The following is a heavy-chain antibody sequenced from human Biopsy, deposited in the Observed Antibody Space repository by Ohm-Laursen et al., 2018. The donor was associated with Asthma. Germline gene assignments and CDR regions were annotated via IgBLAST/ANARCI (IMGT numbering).Heavy chain of an antibody. J-gene: IGHJ4*02. CDR3: AKDRDYDILTGPPGFDY. CDR2: VSGSGSNT. Sequence: SLRLSCSASGFTFSSYAMNWVRQAPGKGLEWVSTVSGSGSNTYYADSVKGRFTISRDNSKNTLYLQMNSLRAEDTAVYYCAKDRDYDILTGPPGFDYWGQGTLVTVSS. D-gene: IGHD3-9*01. V-gene: IGHV3-23*01. CDR1: GFTFSSYA.